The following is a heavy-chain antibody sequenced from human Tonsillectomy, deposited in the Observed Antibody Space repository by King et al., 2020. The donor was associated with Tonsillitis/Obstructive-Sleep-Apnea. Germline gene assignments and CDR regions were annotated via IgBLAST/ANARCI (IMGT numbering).Heavy chain of an antibody. D-gene: IGHD3-10*01. CDR2: ISGDGGST. V-gene: IGHV3-43*02. J-gene: IGHJ3*02. Sequence: DVQLVESGGGVVQPGGSLRLSCAASGFTFDDYAMHWVRQAPGKGLEWVSLISGDGGSTYYADAVKGRFTISRDSSKNSLYLQINSLRTEDTALYYCAKAPYCGDAFDIWGQGTMVTVSS. CDR3: AKAPYCGDAFDI. CDR1: GFTFDDYA.